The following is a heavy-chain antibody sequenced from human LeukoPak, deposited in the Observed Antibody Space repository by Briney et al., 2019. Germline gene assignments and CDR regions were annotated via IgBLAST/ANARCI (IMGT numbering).Heavy chain of an antibody. CDR3: ARVFLGSSGYYSGWFDP. J-gene: IGHJ5*02. Sequence: ASVKVSCKASGYTFTSYGISWVRQAPGQGLEWMGWISAYNGNTNYAQKLQGRVTMTTDTSTSTAYMELRSLRSDDTAVYYCARVFLGSSGYYSGWFDPWGQGTLVTVSS. V-gene: IGHV1-18*01. CDR2: ISAYNGNT. CDR1: GYTFTSYG. D-gene: IGHD3-22*01.